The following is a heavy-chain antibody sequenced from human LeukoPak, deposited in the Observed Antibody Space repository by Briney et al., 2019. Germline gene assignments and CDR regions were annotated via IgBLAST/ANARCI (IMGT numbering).Heavy chain of an antibody. D-gene: IGHD6-13*01. CDR2: ISYSGST. CDR1: GVSISSYY. J-gene: IGHJ4*02. V-gene: IGHV4-59*01. Sequence: SGTLSLTCTVSGVSISSYYRSWIRQPPGKGLEWVGYISYSGSTNYNPSLKSRVTISVDTSKNQFSLKLTSVTAADTAVYYCARKGPSAAATVDYWGQGTLVTVSS. CDR3: ARKGPSAAATVDY.